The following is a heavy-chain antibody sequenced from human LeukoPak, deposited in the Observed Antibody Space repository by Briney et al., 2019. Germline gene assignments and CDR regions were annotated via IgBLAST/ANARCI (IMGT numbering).Heavy chain of an antibody. Sequence: GGSHRLSCAASGFSFSDAWMSWVRQIPGKGLVWVGRIETKTDGGTTDYAAPVKGRFTTSRDDSTNTLFLQMNSLKSEDTAVYYCATYGSGRKFDYWARESWSPSPQ. CDR1: GFSFSDAW. CDR2: IETKTDGGTT. V-gene: IGHV3-15*04. D-gene: IGHD3-10*01. CDR3: ATYGSGRKFDY. J-gene: IGHJ4*02.